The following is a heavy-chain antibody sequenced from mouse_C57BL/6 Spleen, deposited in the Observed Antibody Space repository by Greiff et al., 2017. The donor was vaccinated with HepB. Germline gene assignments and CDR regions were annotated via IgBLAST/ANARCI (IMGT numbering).Heavy chain of an antibody. CDR1: GYAFRSSW. V-gene: IGHV1-82*01. J-gene: IGHJ2*01. CDR3: ARIYYDYDGY. CDR2: IYPGDGDT. D-gene: IGHD2-4*01. Sequence: VQLQESGPELVKPGASVKISCKASGYAFRSSWMNWVKQRPGKGLEWIGRIYPGDGDTNYNGKFKGKATLTADKSSSTAYMQLSSLTSEDSAVYCCARIYYDYDGYWGQGTTLTVSS.